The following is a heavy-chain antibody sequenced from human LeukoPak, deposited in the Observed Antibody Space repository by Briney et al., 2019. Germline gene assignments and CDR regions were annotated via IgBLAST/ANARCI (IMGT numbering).Heavy chain of an antibody. CDR2: MGSSGSA. Sequence: SETLSLTCTVSGVSISSIIDYWGWIGQPPGRGAGWIVGMGSSGSAYYNPSLKSRVTISADKSKNQYSLKLTSVTAADSAVYYCGRPAPAVAGWGRALDIWGDGTMVTVAS. CDR3: GRPAPAVAGWGRALDI. D-gene: IGHD6-19*01. CDR1: GVSISSIIDY. V-gene: IGHV4-39*01. J-gene: IGHJ3*02.